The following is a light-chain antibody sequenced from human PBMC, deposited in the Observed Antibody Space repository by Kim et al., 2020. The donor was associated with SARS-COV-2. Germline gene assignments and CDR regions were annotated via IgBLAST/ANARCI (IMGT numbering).Light chain of an antibody. J-gene: IGLJ3*02. CDR3: ISRDSSGHHWV. Sequence: ALGQTVRITCQGDSLTMYYATWYQQKPGQAPVLVIYANNNRPSGTPDRFSASSSRTTSSLTITGAKAEDEADYYCISRDSSGHHWVFGGGTKVTVL. V-gene: IGLV3-19*01. CDR1: SLTMYY. CDR2: ANN.